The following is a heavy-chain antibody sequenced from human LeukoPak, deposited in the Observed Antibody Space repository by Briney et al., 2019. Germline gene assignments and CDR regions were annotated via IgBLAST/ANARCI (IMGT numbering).Heavy chain of an antibody. J-gene: IGHJ4*02. V-gene: IGHV4-4*07. CDR2: IYTSGST. CDR1: GGSVSRYY. CDR3: ARVGYSYGYTNYFDY. D-gene: IGHD5-18*01. Sequence: KPSETLSLTCTVSGGSVSRYYWSWIRQPAGKGLEWIGRIYTSGSTNYNPSLKSRVTISVDTSKNQFSLKLSSVTAADTAVYYCARVGYSYGYTNYFDYWGQGTLVTVSS.